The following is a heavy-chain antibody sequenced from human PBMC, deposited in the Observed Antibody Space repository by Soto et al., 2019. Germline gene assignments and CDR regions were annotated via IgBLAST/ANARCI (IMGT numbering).Heavy chain of an antibody. J-gene: IGHJ3*02. CDR2: MNPNTGNT. V-gene: IGHV1-8*01. CDR3: ARVGPRAFDI. Sequence: QAQLVQSGAEVRRPGASVKVSCKASGYTFGSHDINWVRQAPEQGLEWMGWMNPNTGNTGYAQNLQGRVTMTRTASISTAYMELSGLKSEDTAVYYCARVGPRAFDIWGQGTMVTVSS. CDR1: GYTFGSHD.